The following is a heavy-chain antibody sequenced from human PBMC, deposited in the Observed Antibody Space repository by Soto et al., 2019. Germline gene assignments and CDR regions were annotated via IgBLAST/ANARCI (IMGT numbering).Heavy chain of an antibody. CDR2: IWYDGSNK. D-gene: IGHD3-10*01. J-gene: IGHJ5*02. CDR3: ARDSGSGSPKYNWFDP. Sequence: QVQLVESGGGVVQPGRSLRLSCAASGFTFSSYGMHWVRQAPGKGMEWVAVIWYDGSNKYYADSVKGRFTISRDNSKNTLYLQMSSLSAEDTAVYYCARDSGSGSPKYNWFDPWGQGTLVTVSS. V-gene: IGHV3-33*01. CDR1: GFTFSSYG.